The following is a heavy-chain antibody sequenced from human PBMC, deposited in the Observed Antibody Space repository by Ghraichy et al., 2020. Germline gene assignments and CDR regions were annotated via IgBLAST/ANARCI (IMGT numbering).Heavy chain of an antibody. CDR2: IFASGSV. V-gene: IGHV4-61*02. J-gene: IGHJ4*02. D-gene: IGHD1-14*01. CDR1: GVSISSGTYY. Sequence: SQTLSLTCSVSGVSISSGTYYWSWIRQSPGKGLEWIGRIFASGSVSYNPSLKSRLTLSMDTSKNQFSLKLTSVSAADTIVYYCARGPGTTKPQFDYWGQGTLVTVSS. CDR3: ARGPGTTKPQFDY.